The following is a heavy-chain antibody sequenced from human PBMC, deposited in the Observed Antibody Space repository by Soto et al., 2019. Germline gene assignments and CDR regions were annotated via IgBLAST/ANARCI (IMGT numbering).Heavy chain of an antibody. CDR2: IYYSGTT. D-gene: IGHD3-16*01. J-gene: IGHJ5*02. CDR3: AMTETTLYNWFDP. CDR1: GGSISGYY. V-gene: IGHV4-59*12. Sequence: QVQLQESGPGLVKPSETLSLTCTVSGGSISGYYWSWIRQSPGKGLEWIGHIYYSGTTKYNPSIKSRVTLSVDTSKKQFSLRLNSVTAADTTVYYCAMTETTLYNWFDPWGQGTLVTVSS.